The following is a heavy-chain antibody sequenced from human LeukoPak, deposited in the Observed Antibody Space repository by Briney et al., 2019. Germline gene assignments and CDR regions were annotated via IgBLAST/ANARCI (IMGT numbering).Heavy chain of an antibody. D-gene: IGHD6-19*01. CDR1: GFTFSSYA. CDR3: VSGWYFDY. CDR2: INDRGNTT. V-gene: IGHV3-23*01. Sequence: GTLSLSCAASGFTFSSYALSWVRQGPGQGLEGVSTINDRGNTTSYEVPVRGRFTSSRDKSRSTLYLQVNSPRAEDTAVYYCVSGWYFDYWGQGTLVTVSS. J-gene: IGHJ4*02.